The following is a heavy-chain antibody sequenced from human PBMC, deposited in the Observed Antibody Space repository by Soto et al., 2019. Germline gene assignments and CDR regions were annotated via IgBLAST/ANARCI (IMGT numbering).Heavy chain of an antibody. CDR1: GGSISGHY. D-gene: IGHD6-19*01. CDR2: IFYSGSTTY. J-gene: IGHJ4*02. CDR3: ARVGSSGWSPDY. V-gene: IGHV4-59*11. Sequence: SETLSLTCTVSGGSISGHYWIWIRQPPGEGMEWIGYIFYSGSTTYNNNPSLKSRGSISVDTSKNQFYLRLSSVTAADTAVYYCARVGSSGWSPDYWGQGTLVTVSS.